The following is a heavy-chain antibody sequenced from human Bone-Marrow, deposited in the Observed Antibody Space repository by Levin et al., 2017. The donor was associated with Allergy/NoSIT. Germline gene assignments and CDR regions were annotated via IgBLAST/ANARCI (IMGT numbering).Heavy chain of an antibody. Sequence: VASVKVSCAASGFTFSSYSMNWVRQAPGKGLEWVSYISSSSSTIYYADSVKGRFTISRDNAKNSLYLQMNSLRDEDTAVYYCARNPRRIAARPYYFDYWGQGTLVTVSS. J-gene: IGHJ4*02. D-gene: IGHD6-6*01. CDR3: ARNPRRIAARPYYFDY. V-gene: IGHV3-48*02. CDR2: ISSSSSTI. CDR1: GFTFSSYS.